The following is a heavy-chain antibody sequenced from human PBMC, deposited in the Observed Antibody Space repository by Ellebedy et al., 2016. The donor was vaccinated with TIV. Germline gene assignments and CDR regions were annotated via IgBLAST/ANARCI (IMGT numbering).Heavy chain of an antibody. CDR1: GFTFGNYG. CDR3: AKEDYYYDSSGHRYFDY. V-gene: IGHV3-30*18. D-gene: IGHD3-22*01. J-gene: IGHJ4*02. Sequence: GGSLRLXXAASGFTFGNYGMHWVRQAPGKGLEWAAVISYDGSNKYYGDSVKGRFIISRDNSKNTLYLQMNSLRGEDTAVYYCAKEDYYYDSSGHRYFDYWGQGTLVTVSS. CDR2: ISYDGSNK.